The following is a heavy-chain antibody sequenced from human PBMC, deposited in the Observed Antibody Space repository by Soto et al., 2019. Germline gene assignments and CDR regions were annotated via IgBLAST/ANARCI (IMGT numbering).Heavy chain of an antibody. D-gene: IGHD1-20*01. Sequence: QVQLVESGGGVVQPGRSLRLSCAASGFTFSTHAMHWVRQAPGKGLECVAIVSFDGSNKYYADSVKGRFTISRDNSKNTRYLQMSGLTPEDTAVYYCARDQPGITTTGGGRIDHWGQGTLVTVSS. CDR3: ARDQPGITTTGGGRIDH. J-gene: IGHJ4*02. CDR2: VSFDGSNK. V-gene: IGHV3-30-3*01. CDR1: GFTFSTHA.